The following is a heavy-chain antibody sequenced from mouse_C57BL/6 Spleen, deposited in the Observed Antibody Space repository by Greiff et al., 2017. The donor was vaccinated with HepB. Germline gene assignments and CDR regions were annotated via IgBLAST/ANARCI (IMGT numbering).Heavy chain of an antibody. CDR3: ASNYYGSSYLYYYAMDY. D-gene: IGHD1-1*01. J-gene: IGHJ4*01. CDR2: IWSGGST. Sequence: VQVVESGPGLVQPSQSLSITCTVSGFSITSYGVHWVRQSPGKGLEWLGVIWSGGSTDYNAAFISRLSISKDNSKSQVFFKMNSLQADDTAIYYCASNYYGSSYLYYYAMDYWGQGTSVTVSS. V-gene: IGHV2-2*01. CDR1: GFSITSYG.